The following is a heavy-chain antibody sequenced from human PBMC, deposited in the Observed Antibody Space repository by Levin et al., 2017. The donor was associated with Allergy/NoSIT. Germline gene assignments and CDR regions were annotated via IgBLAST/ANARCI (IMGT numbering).Heavy chain of an antibody. CDR1: GGSIGSYY. J-gene: IGHJ5*02. CDR2: VFYSGTT. Sequence: SQTLSLPCTVSGGSIGSYYWSWVRQPPGKGLEWIGYVFYSGTTNYNPSVKSGVTISLDSSKNQFSLTLRSVTAADTAVYYCARGGAGGSGSYPLYHWGQGTLVTVSS. V-gene: IGHV4-59*01. D-gene: IGHD3-10*01. CDR3: ARGGAGGSGSYPLYH.